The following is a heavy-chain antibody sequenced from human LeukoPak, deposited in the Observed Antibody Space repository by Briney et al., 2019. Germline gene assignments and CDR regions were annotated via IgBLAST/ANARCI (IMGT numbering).Heavy chain of an antibody. D-gene: IGHD6-13*01. CDR3: ARGAQQLVRVRYNWFDP. CDR2: IFPIFGTA. V-gene: IGHV1-69*13. J-gene: IGHJ5*02. CDR1: GDTGTFSSFA. Sequence: SVKVSCKASGDTGTFSSFAINWLRQAPGQGLEWMGGIFPIFGTANYAQKFQGRVTITADESTSTAYMELSSLRSEDTAVYYCARGAQQLVRVRYNWFDPWGQGTLVTVSS.